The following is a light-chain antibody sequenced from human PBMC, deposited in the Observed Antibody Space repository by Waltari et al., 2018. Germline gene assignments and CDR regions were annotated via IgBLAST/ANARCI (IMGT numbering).Light chain of an antibody. CDR1: QGISNH. Sequence: DIQMTQSPSSLSASVGDRVPITCRASQGISNHLAWYQQKPGKVPKLLIYAASTLQAGVPSRFSGSGTGTDFTLTISSLQPEDFATYYCQKHSSAPLTFGPGTIVDI. J-gene: IGKJ3*01. CDR3: QKHSSAPLT. CDR2: AAS. V-gene: IGKV1-27*01.